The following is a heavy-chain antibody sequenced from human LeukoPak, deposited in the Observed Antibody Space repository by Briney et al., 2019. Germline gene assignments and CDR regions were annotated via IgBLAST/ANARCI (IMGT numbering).Heavy chain of an antibody. CDR2: ISAYNDNT. J-gene: IGHJ6*02. Sequence: GASVKVSCKASGYTFTSYGISWVRQALGQGLEWMGWISAYNDNTNYAQKLQGRVTMTTDTSTSTAYMELRSLRSDDTAVYYCARVEAPFYGDYGALYYYYGMDVWGQGTTVTVSS. D-gene: IGHD4-17*01. CDR1: GYTFTSYG. V-gene: IGHV1-18*01. CDR3: ARVEAPFYGDYGALYYYYGMDV.